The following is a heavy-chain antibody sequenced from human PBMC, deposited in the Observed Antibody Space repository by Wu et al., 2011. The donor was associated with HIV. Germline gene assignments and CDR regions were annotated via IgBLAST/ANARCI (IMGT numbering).Heavy chain of an antibody. Sequence: QVQLVQSGAEVKKPGASVKVSCKASGYTFTSYDINWVRQATGQGLEWMGWMNPNSGNTGYAHKFQGRLTITADKSSNTASMELTSLKSEDTAVYYCATDPTIAVAGTKSFWGRGTLVSVSS. J-gene: IGHJ4*02. CDR3: ATDPTIAVAGTKSF. CDR1: GYTFTSYD. CDR2: MNPNSGNT. V-gene: IGHV1-8*03. D-gene: IGHD6-19*01.